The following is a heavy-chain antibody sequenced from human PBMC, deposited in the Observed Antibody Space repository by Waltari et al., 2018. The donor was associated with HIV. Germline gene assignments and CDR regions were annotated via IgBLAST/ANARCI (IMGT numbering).Heavy chain of an antibody. CDR1: GGAISSNNYI. CDR2: RYYSGSA. V-gene: IGHV4-39*01. D-gene: IGHD3-10*01. CDR3: ARHSRALGASNYYYYGLDV. J-gene: IGHJ6*02. Sequence: QLKLHESGPGLVKPSETLSLTCTVSGGAISSNNYIWGWIRQPPGRGLEWVASRYYSGSAYYNASLRSRVTTSVDTSNNQFSLQLTSVTAADTAVYYCARHSRALGASNYYYYGLDVWGQGTTVAVSS.